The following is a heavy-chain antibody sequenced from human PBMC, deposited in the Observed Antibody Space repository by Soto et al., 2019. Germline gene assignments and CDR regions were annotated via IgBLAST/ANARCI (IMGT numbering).Heavy chain of an antibody. CDR2: VYYDGHT. Sequence: SETLSLTCTVSGGSINKNFWGWIRQPPGKGLEWIGYVYYDGHTDYNPSLESRVTIAVDTSKNQFSLRLTSVTAADTAVYYCARDLFGGYCLDYWGQGALVT. D-gene: IGHD5-12*01. V-gene: IGHV4-59*01. J-gene: IGHJ4*02. CDR3: ARDLFGGYCLDY. CDR1: GGSINKNF.